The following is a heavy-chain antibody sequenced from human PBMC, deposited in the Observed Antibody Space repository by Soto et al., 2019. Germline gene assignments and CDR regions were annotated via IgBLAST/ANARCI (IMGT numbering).Heavy chain of an antibody. D-gene: IGHD5-12*01. CDR2: IIYSGDT. J-gene: IGHJ4*02. V-gene: IGHV4-59*08. CDR1: GGSISSYY. CDR3: VRHAQWIIRAY. Sequence: SETLSLTCTVPGGSISSYYWSWIRQPPGKGLEWIGSIIYSGDTNYNPSLKSRLTMFVDTSKNQFSLELSSVTAADTAVYYCVRHAQWIIRAYWGQGSLVTVSS.